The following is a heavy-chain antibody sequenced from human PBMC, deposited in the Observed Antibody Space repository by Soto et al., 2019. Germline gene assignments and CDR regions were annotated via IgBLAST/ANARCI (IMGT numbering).Heavy chain of an antibody. J-gene: IGHJ6*03. Sequence: GGSLRLSCAASGFTFSSYSMNWVRQAPGKGLEWVSSISSSSSYIYYADSVKGRFTISRDNSKNTLYLQMNSMRAEDTAVYYCAREDRFPVVAATGIYYYYYMDVWGKGTTVTVSS. V-gene: IGHV3-21*01. CDR2: ISSSSSYI. CDR1: GFTFSSYS. D-gene: IGHD2-15*01. CDR3: AREDRFPVVAATGIYYYYYMDV.